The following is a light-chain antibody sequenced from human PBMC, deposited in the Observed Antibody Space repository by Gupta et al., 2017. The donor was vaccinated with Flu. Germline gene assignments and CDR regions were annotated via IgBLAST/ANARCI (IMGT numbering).Light chain of an antibody. Sequence: QSALTQPASVSGSPGQSITISCTGTSSDVGGYNYVSWYQQHPGKAPKLMMYEVSNRPSGVSNRFSGSKSGNTASLTISGLQAEDEADYYCSSYTSSSTRVFGGGTKLTGL. CDR1: SSDVGGYNY. V-gene: IGLV2-14*01. CDR2: EVS. CDR3: SSYTSSSTRV. J-gene: IGLJ3*02.